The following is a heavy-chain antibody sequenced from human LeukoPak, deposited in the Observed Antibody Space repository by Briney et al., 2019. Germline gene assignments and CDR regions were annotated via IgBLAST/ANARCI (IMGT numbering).Heavy chain of an antibody. J-gene: IGHJ3*02. V-gene: IGHV4-4*09. CDR2: IYTSGST. CDR3: ARQKCTSASCLTKNAFDI. CDR1: GSISCYY. Sequence: SETLSLTCTVSGSISCYYRSWIRPPPGKGLEWIGYIYTSGSTNYNPSLESRVTISVDTSKNQFSLDLSSVTAADTALYYCARQKCTSASCLTKNAFDIWGQGTMVTVSS. D-gene: IGHD2-2*01.